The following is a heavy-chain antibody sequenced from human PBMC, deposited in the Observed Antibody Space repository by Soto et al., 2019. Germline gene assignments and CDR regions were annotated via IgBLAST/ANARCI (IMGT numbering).Heavy chain of an antibody. D-gene: IGHD1-26*01. Sequence: SETLSLTCTVSGGSISSSYYYGGWIRQPPGKGLEWIGSIYYSGGTYYSPSLKSRVTMSVDTSKNQFSLKLSSVTAADTAVYYCARPSGSYLYYFDYWGQGTLVTVSS. CDR3: ARPSGSYLYYFDY. J-gene: IGHJ4*02. CDR2: IYYSGGT. V-gene: IGHV4-39*01. CDR1: GGSISSSYYY.